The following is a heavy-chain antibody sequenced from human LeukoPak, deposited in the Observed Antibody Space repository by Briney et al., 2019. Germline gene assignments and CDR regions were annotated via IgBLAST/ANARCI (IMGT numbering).Heavy chain of an antibody. CDR3: ARGPAYFDY. Sequence: GGSLRLSCAATGFSFSSYWMSWVRQAPGKGLEWVANIKEDGSEKYYVDSVKGRFTISRDDAKNSLYLQMNSLRAEDTAVYYCARGPAYFDYWGQGALVTVSS. V-gene: IGHV3-7*01. J-gene: IGHJ4*02. CDR1: GFSFSSYW. CDR2: IKEDGSEK.